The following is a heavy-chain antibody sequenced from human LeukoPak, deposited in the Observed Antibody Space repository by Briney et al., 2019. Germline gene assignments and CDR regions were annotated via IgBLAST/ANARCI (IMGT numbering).Heavy chain of an antibody. V-gene: IGHV4-34*01. CDR3: ARELSFVNAPASWFAP. CDR2: INHSGST. D-gene: IGHD3-16*02. CDR1: GGSFSGYY. Sequence: PAGTLSLTCAVYGGSFSGYYWSWVRQAPGKGLEWIGEINHSGSTNYNPSLKSRVTILVDTSTNQLSLKLSSVTAADTAVYYCARELSFVNAPASWFAPWGQGTLVTASS. J-gene: IGHJ5*02.